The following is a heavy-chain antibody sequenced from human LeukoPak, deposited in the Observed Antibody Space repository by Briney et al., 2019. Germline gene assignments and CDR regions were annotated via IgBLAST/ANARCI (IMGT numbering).Heavy chain of an antibody. Sequence: SQTLSLTCAISGDSVSSNSAGWNWIRQSPLRGLEWLGRTHFRSKWYNDYAASVKSRITIKPDTSKNQFSLQLNSVTPEDTAVYYCARDLIRLYDFWNGLRRFDYWGQGMLVTVSS. CDR1: GDSVSSNSAG. CDR3: ARDLIRLYDFWNGLRRFDY. CDR2: THFRSKWYN. V-gene: IGHV6-1*01. D-gene: IGHD3-3*01. J-gene: IGHJ4*02.